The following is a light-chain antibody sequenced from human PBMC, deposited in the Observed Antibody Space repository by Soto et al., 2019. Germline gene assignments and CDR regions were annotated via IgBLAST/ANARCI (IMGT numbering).Light chain of an antibody. CDR2: DVS. Sequence: QSALTQPASVSGPPGQSITISCTGTSSDVGGYNYVSWYQQHPGKAPKLMIYDVSNRPSGVSNRFSGSKSGNTASLTISGLQAEDEADYYCSSYTSSSTFYGFGTGTKVTVL. CDR1: SSDVGGYNY. V-gene: IGLV2-14*01. J-gene: IGLJ1*01. CDR3: SSYTSSSTFYG.